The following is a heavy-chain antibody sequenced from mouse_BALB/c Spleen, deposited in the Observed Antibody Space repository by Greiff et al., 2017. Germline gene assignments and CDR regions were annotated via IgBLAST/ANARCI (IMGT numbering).Heavy chain of an antibody. J-gene: IGHJ2*01. CDR3: ARPATWVFDY. CDR2: INSNGGST. CDR1: GFTFSSYY. D-gene: IGHD4-1*01. V-gene: IGHV5-6-2*01. Sequence: EVKVVESGGGLVKLGGSLKLSCAASGFTFSSYYMSWVRQTPEKRLELVAAINSNGGSTYYPDTVKGRFTISRDNAKNTLYLQMSSLKSEDTALYYCARPATWVFDYWGQGTTLTVSS.